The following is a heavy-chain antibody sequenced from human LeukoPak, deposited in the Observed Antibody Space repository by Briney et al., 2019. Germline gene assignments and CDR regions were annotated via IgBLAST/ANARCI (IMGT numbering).Heavy chain of an antibody. CDR1: GGSISSYY. CDR3: ARGKYYYDSNSCYCYFDP. V-gene: IGHV4-4*07. J-gene: IGHJ5*02. Sequence: SETLSLTCTVSGGSISSYYWSWIRQPAGKGLEWIGRIYTTGNANYNPSLKSRVTMSIDTSKKQFSLNLSSVTAADTAVYYCARGKYYYDSNSCYCYFDPWGQGTLVTVSS. D-gene: IGHD3-22*01. CDR2: IYTTGNA.